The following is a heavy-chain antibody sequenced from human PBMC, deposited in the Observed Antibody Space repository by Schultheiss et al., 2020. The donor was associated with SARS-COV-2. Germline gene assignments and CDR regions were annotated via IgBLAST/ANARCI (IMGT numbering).Heavy chain of an antibody. J-gene: IGHJ6*02. CDR1: GFTFSSYA. CDR3: ARDPKLRYFDWGYYYGMDV. V-gene: IGHV3-30-3*01. Sequence: GGSLRLSCAASGFTFSSYAMHWVRQAPGKGLEWVAVISYDGSNKYYADSVKGRFTISRDNSKNTLYLQMNSLRAEDTAVYYCARDPKLRYFDWGYYYGMDVWGQGTTVTVSS. CDR2: ISYDGSNK. D-gene: IGHD3-9*01.